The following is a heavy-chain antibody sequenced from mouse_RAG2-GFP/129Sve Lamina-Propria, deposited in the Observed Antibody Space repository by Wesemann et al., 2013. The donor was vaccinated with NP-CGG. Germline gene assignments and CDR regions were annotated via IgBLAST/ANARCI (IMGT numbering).Heavy chain of an antibody. CDR1: GYTFTDHT. V-gene: IGHV1-78*01. J-gene: IGHJ1*03. CDR2: IYPRDGST. D-gene: IGHD2-1*01. CDR3: ATIYYGNYEYFDV. Sequence: QVQLQQPDAELVKPGASVKISCKVSGYTFTDHTIHWMKQRPEQGLEWIGYIYPRDGSTKYNEKFKGKATLTADKSSSTAYMQLNSLTSEDSAVYFCATIYYGNYEYFDVWGTGTTVTVSS.